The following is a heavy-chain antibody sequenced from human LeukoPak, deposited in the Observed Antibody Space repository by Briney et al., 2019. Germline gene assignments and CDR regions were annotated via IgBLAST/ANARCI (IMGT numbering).Heavy chain of an antibody. J-gene: IGHJ4*02. CDR2: INAGNGNT. Sequence: ASVKVSCKASGYTFTSYAMHWVRQAPGQRLEWMGWINAGNGNTKYSQKFQGRVTITRDTSASTAYMELSSLRAEDTAIYYCAKDLLNTVTTVGHYWGQGTLVTVSS. V-gene: IGHV1-3*01. CDR3: AKDLLNTVTTVGHY. CDR1: GYTFTSYA. D-gene: IGHD4-17*01.